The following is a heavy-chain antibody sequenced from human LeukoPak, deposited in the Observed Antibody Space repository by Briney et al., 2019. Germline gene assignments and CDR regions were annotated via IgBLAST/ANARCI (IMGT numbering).Heavy chain of an antibody. CDR3: ARPRHRSYYDSSGYYSPYYFDY. D-gene: IGHD3-22*01. CDR2: TYPGDSDT. V-gene: IGHV5-51*01. Sequence: GESLKISCKTSGYSFTTYWIGWVRQMPGKGLEWMGITYPGDSDTTYSPSFQGQVSISADKSTTTAYLQWSSLKASDTAMYYCARPRHRSYYDSSGYYSPYYFDYWGQGTLVIVSS. CDR1: GYSFTTYW. J-gene: IGHJ4*02.